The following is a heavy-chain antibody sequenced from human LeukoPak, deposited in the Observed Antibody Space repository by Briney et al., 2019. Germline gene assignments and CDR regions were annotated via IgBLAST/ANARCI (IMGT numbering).Heavy chain of an antibody. J-gene: IGHJ4*02. CDR1: GYTFTGYY. Sequence: GASVKVSCKASGYTFTGYYMHWVRQAPGQGLEWMGWINPNSGGTNYAQKFQGRVTMTRDTSISTAYMELSRLRSDDTAVYYCARDGSYYYGSGSYTVDYWGQGTLVTVSS. CDR3: ARDGSYYYGSGSYTVDY. CDR2: INPNSGGT. D-gene: IGHD3-10*01. V-gene: IGHV1-2*02.